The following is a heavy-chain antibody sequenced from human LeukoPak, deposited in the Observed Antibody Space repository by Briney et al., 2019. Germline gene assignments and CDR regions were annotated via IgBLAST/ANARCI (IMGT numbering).Heavy chain of an antibody. CDR2: IYSGGST. D-gene: IGHD3-3*01. V-gene: IGHV3-66*01. Sequence: GGSRRLSCAASGFTFSTNYMSWFRQSPGKGLEWVSVIYSGGSTYYADSVKGRFTISRDNSKNTLYLQMNSLRAEDTAVYYCARGRHWSGYPYYFDYWGQGTLVTVSS. J-gene: IGHJ4*02. CDR1: GFTFSTNY. CDR3: ARGRHWSGYPYYFDY.